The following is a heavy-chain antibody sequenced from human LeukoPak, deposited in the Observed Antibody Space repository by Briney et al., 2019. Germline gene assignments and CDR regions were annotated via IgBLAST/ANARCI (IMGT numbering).Heavy chain of an antibody. V-gene: IGHV4-59*01. Sequence: PSETLSLTCTVSGGSISSYYWSWIRQPPGKGLEWIGYIYYSGSTNYNPSLKSRVTISVDTSKNQFSLKLSSVTAADTAVYYCARDYGSGSLYGMDVWGQGTTVTVSS. CDR1: GGSISSYY. D-gene: IGHD3-10*01. J-gene: IGHJ6*02. CDR2: IYYSGST. CDR3: ARDYGSGSLYGMDV.